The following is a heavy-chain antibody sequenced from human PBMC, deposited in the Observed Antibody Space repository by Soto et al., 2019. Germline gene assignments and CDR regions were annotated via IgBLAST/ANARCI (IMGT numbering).Heavy chain of an antibody. J-gene: IGHJ4*02. CDR1: GFTFSNYA. D-gene: IGHD3-10*01. Sequence: GGSLRLSCAASGFTFSNYAVHWVRQAPGKGLEWVAVISYDGGTKNYADSVKGRFTISRDNSRNTLYLQMNSLRVEDTAVYYCARKFHYDSGPYLFDIDYWGQGTLVTVSS. V-gene: IGHV3-30-3*01. CDR3: ARKFHYDSGPYLFDIDY. CDR2: ISYDGGTK.